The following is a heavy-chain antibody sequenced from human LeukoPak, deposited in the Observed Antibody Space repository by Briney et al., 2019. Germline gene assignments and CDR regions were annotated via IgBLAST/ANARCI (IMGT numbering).Heavy chain of an antibody. CDR2: IYYSGST. J-gene: IGHJ4*02. V-gene: IGHV4-61*10. CDR3: ARVTGYMIEDYFDY. Sequence: PSETLSLTCTVSGGSISSGSYYWSWIRQPAGKGLEWIGYIYYSGSTNYNPSLKSRVTPSVDTSKNQFSLRLSSVTAADTAVYYCARVTGYMIEDYFDYWGQGTLVTVSS. CDR1: GGSISSGSYY. D-gene: IGHD3-22*01.